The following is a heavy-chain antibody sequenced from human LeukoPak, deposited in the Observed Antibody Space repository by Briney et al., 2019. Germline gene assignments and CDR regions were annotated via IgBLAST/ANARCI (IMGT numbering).Heavy chain of an antibody. CDR2: IYYSGSS. CDR3: ARPLGYDRGGYFHGYFDF. J-gene: IGHJ4*02. Sequence: PSETLSLTCAVSGVSISSYYWIWIRQPPGKGLVWIGYIYYSGSSNYNPALKRRVTISGDTSKNQFSLKLSSVTAADTAVYYCARPLGYDRGGYFHGYFDFWGQGTLVTVPS. CDR1: GVSISSYY. D-gene: IGHD3-22*01. V-gene: IGHV4-59*01.